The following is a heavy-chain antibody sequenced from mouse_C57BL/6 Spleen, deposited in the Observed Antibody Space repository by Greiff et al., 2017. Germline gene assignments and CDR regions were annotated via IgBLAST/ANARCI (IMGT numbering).Heavy chain of an antibody. D-gene: IGHD2-4*01. CDR2: INPSNGGT. V-gene: IGHV1-53*01. J-gene: IGHJ3*01. CDR1: GYTFTSYW. Sequence: QVQLHQPGTELVKPGASVKLSCKASGYTFTSYWMHWVKQRPGQGLEWIGNINPSNGGTNYNEKFKSKATLTVDKSSSTAYMQLSSLTSEDSAVYYCARSPIYYDYDWFAYWGQGTLVTVSA. CDR3: ARSPIYYDYDWFAY.